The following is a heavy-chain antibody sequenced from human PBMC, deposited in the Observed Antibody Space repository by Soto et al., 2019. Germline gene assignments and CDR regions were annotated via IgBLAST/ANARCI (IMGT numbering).Heavy chain of an antibody. CDR3: ARDLSYEDSYGYTPTDY. CDR1: GFTFSSYS. CDR2: ISSSSSYI. V-gene: IGHV3-21*01. Sequence: PGGSLRLSCAASGFTFSSYSMNWVRQAPGKGLEWVSSISSSSSYIYYADSVKGRFTISRDNAKNSLYLQMNSLRAEDTAVYYCARDLSYEDSYGYTPTDYWGQGTLVTVS. J-gene: IGHJ4*02. D-gene: IGHD5-18*01.